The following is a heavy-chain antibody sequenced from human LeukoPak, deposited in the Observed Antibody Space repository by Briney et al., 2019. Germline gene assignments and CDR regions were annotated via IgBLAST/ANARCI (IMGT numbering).Heavy chain of an antibody. V-gene: IGHV1-8*01. Sequence: SVKVSCKASGYTFTSYDINWVRQATGPGLEWMGWMNPNSGNTGYAQKFQGRVTMTRNTSISTAYMELSSLRSEDTAVYYCARRVYYYDSSGYYYCYYMDVWGKGTTVTVSS. CDR1: GYTFTSYD. J-gene: IGHJ6*03. CDR3: ARRVYYYDSSGYYYCYYMDV. CDR2: MNPNSGNT. D-gene: IGHD3-22*01.